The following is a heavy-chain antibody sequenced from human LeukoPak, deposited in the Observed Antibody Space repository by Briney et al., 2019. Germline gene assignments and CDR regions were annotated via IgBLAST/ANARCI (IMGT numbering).Heavy chain of an antibody. D-gene: IGHD2-21*02. V-gene: IGHV4-34*01. Sequence: PSETLSLTCAVYGGSFSGYYWSWIRQPPGKGLEWIGEINNSGSSNYNPSLKSRVTISVDTSKNQFSLKLSSVTAADTAVYYCTRGKPETVFDSWGQGTLVTVSS. CDR3: TRGKPETVFDS. CDR2: INNSGSS. CDR1: GGSFSGYY. J-gene: IGHJ4*02.